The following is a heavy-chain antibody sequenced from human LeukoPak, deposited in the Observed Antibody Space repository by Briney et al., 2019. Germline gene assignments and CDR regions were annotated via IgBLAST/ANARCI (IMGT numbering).Heavy chain of an antibody. D-gene: IGHD3-9*01. Sequence: ASVKVSCKASGYTFTSYGISWVRQAPGQGLEWMGWISSNDGNTYYVQNFQGRVTMTTDTSTSTAYMELKSLRSDDTAVYYCARVDILTGYYFFDSWGQGTLVTVSS. J-gene: IGHJ4*02. CDR1: GYTFTSYG. V-gene: IGHV1-18*01. CDR3: ARVDILTGYYFFDS. CDR2: ISSNDGNT.